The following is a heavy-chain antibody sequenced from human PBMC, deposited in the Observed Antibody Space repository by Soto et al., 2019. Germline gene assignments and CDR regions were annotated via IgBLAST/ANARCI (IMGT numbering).Heavy chain of an antibody. J-gene: IGHJ5*02. CDR2: VYYNENT. D-gene: IGHD3-10*01. V-gene: IGHV4-39*01. CDR3: ARRERYYGSPGWFDP. Sequence: PSETLSLTCTVSGDSISPSGGSFWGWVRQPPGKGLEWIGTVYYNENTYYNPSLKSRVTITVDTAKNQFSLNLRSVTAADTAMYFCARRERYYGSPGWFDPWGPGTLVTVSS. CDR1: GDSISPSGGSF.